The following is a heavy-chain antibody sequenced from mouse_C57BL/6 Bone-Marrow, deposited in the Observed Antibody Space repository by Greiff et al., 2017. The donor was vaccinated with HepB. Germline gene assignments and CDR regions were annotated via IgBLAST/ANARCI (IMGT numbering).Heavy chain of an antibody. D-gene: IGHD2-4*01. J-gene: IGHJ3*01. CDR2: IYPRSGNT. CDR3: ARGDDYISSWFAY. CDR1: GYTFTSYG. V-gene: IGHV1-81*01. Sequence: QLQQSGAELARPGASVKLSCKASGYTFTSYGISWVKQRTGQGLEWIGEIYPRSGNTYYNEKFKGKATLTADKSSSTAYMELRSLTSEDSAVYFCARGDDYISSWFAYWGQGTLVTVSA.